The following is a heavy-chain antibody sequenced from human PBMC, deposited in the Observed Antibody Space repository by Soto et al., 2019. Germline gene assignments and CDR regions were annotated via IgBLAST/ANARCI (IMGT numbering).Heavy chain of an antibody. V-gene: IGHV1-2*04. D-gene: IGHD3-10*01. Sequence: ASVKVSCKASGYTFTGYYMHWVRQAPGQGLEWMGWINPNSGGTNYAQKFQGWVTMTRDTSISTAYVELSRLRSDDTAVYYCARDTWSYYGSGSRNEHYGMDVWGQGTTVPVSS. J-gene: IGHJ6*02. CDR3: ARDTWSYYGSGSRNEHYGMDV. CDR1: GYTFTGYY. CDR2: INPNSGGT.